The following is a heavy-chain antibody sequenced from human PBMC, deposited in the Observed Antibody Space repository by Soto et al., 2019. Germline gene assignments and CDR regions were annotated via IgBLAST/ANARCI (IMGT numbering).Heavy chain of an antibody. Sequence: VKVSCKASGDTFATYGIHWVRQAHGQRFEWMGWINAGNGDTRYAQNFQDRVSITRDTSATTVYMELSSLRSEDTATYYCATSRYCSSISCYLAFWGQGTLVTVSS. D-gene: IGHD2-2*01. J-gene: IGHJ4*02. CDR3: ATSRYCSSISCYLAF. V-gene: IGHV1-3*01. CDR1: GDTFATYG. CDR2: INAGNGDT.